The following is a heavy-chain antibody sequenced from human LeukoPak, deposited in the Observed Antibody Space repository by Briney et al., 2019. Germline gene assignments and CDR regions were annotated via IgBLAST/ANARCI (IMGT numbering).Heavy chain of an antibody. D-gene: IGHD3-3*01. Sequence: PGGSLRLSCAASGFTFSSYTMNWVRQAPGKGPEWVSSISVTGSYIYYTDSVKGRFTISRDNADNSLYLQMNSLRAEDTAVYYCARAPTLITIFGVVTYFDYWGQGTLVTVSS. CDR3: ARAPTLITIFGVVTYFDY. CDR2: ISVTGSYI. V-gene: IGHV3-21*01. CDR1: GFTFSSYT. J-gene: IGHJ4*02.